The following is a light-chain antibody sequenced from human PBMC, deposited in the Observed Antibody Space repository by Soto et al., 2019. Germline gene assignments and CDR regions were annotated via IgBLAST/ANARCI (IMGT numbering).Light chain of an antibody. Sequence: SYELTQPPSVSVAPGQTARITCGGNNVGSKTVHWYQQKPGQAPVLVVYDDSARPSGIPERFSGSSSGNTATLTISRVEAGDEADYYCQVWDSSSDHRVFGTGTKVTVL. J-gene: IGLJ1*01. CDR1: NVGSKT. CDR2: DDS. CDR3: QVWDSSSDHRV. V-gene: IGLV3-21*02.